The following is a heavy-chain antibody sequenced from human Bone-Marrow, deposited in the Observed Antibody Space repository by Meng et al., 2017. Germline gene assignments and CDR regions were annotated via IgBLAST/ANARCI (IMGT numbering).Heavy chain of an antibody. D-gene: IGHD4-17*01. V-gene: IGHV4-30-4*01. J-gene: IGHJ2*01. CDR3: ASLYGDSSVWYLDL. CDR2: RYYCGST. Sequence: QLQLRCARQRLRNPSPTLTHTLTVSVRPIRNSNSYWSWFRQPPGKGLEYIGYRYYCGSTYYNPSLKSRVIISEDTSKNQFSLRLNSVTAADTAVYYCASLYGDSSVWYLDLWGRGTLVTVSS. CDR1: VRPIRNSNSY.